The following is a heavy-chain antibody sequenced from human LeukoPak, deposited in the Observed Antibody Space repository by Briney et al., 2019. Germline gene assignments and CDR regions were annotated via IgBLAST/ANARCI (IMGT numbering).Heavy chain of an antibody. V-gene: IGHV3-23*01. D-gene: IGHD3-22*01. CDR3: AKVYYDSSGYYHFDY. CDR2: ISGSGGST. CDR1: GFTFSSYA. J-gene: IGHJ4*02. Sequence: GGSLRLSCAASGFTFSSYAMSWVRQAPGKGLEWVSAISGSGGSTYYADSVKGRFTISRDNSKTTLYLQMNSLRAEDTAVYYCAKVYYDSSGYYHFDYWGQGTLVTVSS.